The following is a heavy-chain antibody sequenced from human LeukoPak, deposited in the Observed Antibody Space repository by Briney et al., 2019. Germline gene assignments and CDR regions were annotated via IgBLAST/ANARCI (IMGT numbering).Heavy chain of an antibody. D-gene: IGHD3-10*01. CDR2: IYYSGSS. V-gene: IGHV4-31*02. CDR3: ARAGGVIRELIRRANAFDI. CDR1: GGSISSGDNY. J-gene: IGHJ3*02. Sequence: SQTLSLTCIVSGGSISSGDNYWSWIRQQPGKGLEWVGYIYYSGSSYYNPSLKSRVTISVDTSKNQFSLKLSSVTAADTAVYYCARAGGVIRELIRRANAFDIWGQGTMVTVSS.